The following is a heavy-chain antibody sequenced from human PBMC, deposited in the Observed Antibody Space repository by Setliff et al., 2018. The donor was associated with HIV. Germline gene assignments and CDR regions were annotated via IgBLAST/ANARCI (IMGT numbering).Heavy chain of an antibody. CDR3: ARGRYSYGPGWFDS. D-gene: IGHD5-18*01. V-gene: IGHV4-39*07. CDR1: GAFTTSSLYS. CDR2: IFYSGTT. J-gene: IGHJ5*01. Sequence: SETLSLTCSVSGAFTTSSLYSWGWFRQSPGKGLEWIGTIFYSGTTTYNPSLKSRITISVDTSKREFSLNLSSLTAADTAVFYCARGRYSYGPGWFDSWAQGAVVTVSS.